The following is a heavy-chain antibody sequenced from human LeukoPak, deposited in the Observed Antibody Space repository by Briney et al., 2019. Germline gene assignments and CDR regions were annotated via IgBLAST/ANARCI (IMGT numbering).Heavy chain of an antibody. CDR3: AREPPGIAVAGTPGYFDY. CDR1: GGSISSSSYY. J-gene: IGHJ4*02. D-gene: IGHD6-19*01. CDR2: IYYSGST. Sequence: SETLSLTCTVSGGSISSSSYYWGWIRQPPGKGLEWIGSIYYSGSTYYNPSPKSRVTISVDTSKNQFSLKLSSVTAADTAVYYCAREPPGIAVAGTPGYFDYWGQGTLVTVSS. V-gene: IGHV4-39*07.